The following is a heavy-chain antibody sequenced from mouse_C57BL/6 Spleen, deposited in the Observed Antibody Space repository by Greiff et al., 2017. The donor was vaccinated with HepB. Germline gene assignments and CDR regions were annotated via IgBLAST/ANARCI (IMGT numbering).Heavy chain of an antibody. J-gene: IGHJ2*01. V-gene: IGHV1-81*01. CDR1: GYTFTSYG. Sequence: QVQLKESGAELARPGASVKLSCKASGYTFTSYGISWVKQRTGQGLEWIGEIYPRSGNTYYNEKFKGKATLTADKSSSTAYMELRSLTSEDSAVYFCARSITTVVATPYYFDYWGQGTTLTVSS. CDR3: ARSITTVVATPYYFDY. CDR2: IYPRSGNT. D-gene: IGHD1-1*01.